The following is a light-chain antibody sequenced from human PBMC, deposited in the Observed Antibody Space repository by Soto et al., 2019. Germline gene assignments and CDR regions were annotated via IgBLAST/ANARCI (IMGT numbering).Light chain of an antibody. Sequence: DIEMHPYPSSLYASVGDRVTITCRASQSISSYLNWNHQKPGKAPKLLIYAASSLQSGVPSRFSGSGSGKDFTLTNSSLQPEDCATYYCHQSYSTPYTVGQGTKLEIK. CDR1: QSISSY. J-gene: IGKJ2*01. CDR2: AAS. V-gene: IGKV1-39*01. CDR3: HQSYSTPYT.